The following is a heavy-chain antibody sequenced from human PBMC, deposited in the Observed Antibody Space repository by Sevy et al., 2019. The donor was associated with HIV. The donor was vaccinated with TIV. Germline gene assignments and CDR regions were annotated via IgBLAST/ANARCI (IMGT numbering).Heavy chain of an antibody. CDR3: ARDRYSVGPATGLFDY. CDR1: GYTFTSYA. CDR2: INAGNGNT. V-gene: IGHV1-3*01. J-gene: IGHJ4*02. Sequence: ASVKVSCKASGYTFTSYAMHWVRQAPGQRLEWMGWINAGNGNTKYSQKFQGRVTITRDTSASTAYMELSSLRSEDTAVYYCARDRYSVGPATGLFDYWGQGTLVTVSS. D-gene: IGHD1-1*01.